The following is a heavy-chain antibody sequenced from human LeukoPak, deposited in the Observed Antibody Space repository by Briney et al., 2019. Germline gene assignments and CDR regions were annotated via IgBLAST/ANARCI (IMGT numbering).Heavy chain of an antibody. V-gene: IGHV3-30*18. Sequence: PGGSLRLSCAASGFTFSSYGMHWVRQAPGKGLEWVAVISYDGSNKYYADSVKGRFTISRDNSKNTLYLQMNGLRAEDTAVYYCAKDFKYYDFWSGYPNYGMDVWGQGTTVTVSS. J-gene: IGHJ6*02. D-gene: IGHD3-3*01. CDR3: AKDFKYYDFWSGYPNYGMDV. CDR1: GFTFSSYG. CDR2: ISYDGSNK.